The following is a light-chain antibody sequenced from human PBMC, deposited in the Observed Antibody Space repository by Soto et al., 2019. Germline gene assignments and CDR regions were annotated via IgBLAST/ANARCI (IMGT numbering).Light chain of an antibody. V-gene: IGKV1-39*01. CDR2: AAS. J-gene: IGKJ5*01. CDR1: RSISSH. Sequence: DIQMTQSPSSLSASVGDTITITCRAGRSISSHLNWYQQKPGKAPKLLIYAASSLQSGVPSRFSGSVSGADFTLTITSLQPEDFATYYCQQSYGTPLIIFGQGTRLDIK. CDR3: QQSYGTPLII.